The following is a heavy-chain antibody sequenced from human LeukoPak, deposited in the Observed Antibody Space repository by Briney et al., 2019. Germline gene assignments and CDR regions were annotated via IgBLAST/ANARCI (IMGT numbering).Heavy chain of an antibody. CDR3: ARVDILTGYDY. Sequence: PGGSLRLSCTASGFTFSDYNMGWMRQAPGKGLEWVSYTRNSDNNMFYADSVKGRFTISRDNAKNSLYLQMNSLRAEDTAVYYCARVDILTGYDYWGQGTLVTVSS. CDR1: GFTFSDYN. D-gene: IGHD3-9*01. CDR2: TRNSDNNM. V-gene: IGHV3-11*04. J-gene: IGHJ4*02.